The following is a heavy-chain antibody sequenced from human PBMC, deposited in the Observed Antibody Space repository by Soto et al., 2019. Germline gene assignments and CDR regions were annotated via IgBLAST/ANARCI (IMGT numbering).Heavy chain of an antibody. J-gene: IGHJ4*02. CDR1: GGSFSGYY. CDR3: ARLGGYCTNGVCPITDPFDY. D-gene: IGHD2-8*01. V-gene: IGHV4-34*01. CDR2: INHSGST. Sequence: SETLSLTCAVYGGSFSGYYWSWIRQPPGKGLEWIGEINHSGSTNYNPSLKSRVTISVDTSKNQFSLKLSSVTAADTAVYYCARLGGYCTNGVCPITDPFDYWGQGTLVTVSS.